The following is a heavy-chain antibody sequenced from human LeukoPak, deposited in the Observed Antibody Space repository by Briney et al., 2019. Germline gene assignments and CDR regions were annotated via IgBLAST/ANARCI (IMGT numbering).Heavy chain of an antibody. V-gene: IGHV3-23*01. Sequence: GGSLRLSCAASGFTFSSYGISWVRQAPGKGLEWVSAISASGGTTYYADSVKCHFTISSDYSKNTLYLHMNTHRAENTAVYYCAKEMYSSSWPYYFDYWGQGTLVTVSS. CDR3: AKEMYSSSWPYYFDY. CDR2: ISASGGTT. CDR1: GFTFSSYG. D-gene: IGHD6-13*01. J-gene: IGHJ4*02.